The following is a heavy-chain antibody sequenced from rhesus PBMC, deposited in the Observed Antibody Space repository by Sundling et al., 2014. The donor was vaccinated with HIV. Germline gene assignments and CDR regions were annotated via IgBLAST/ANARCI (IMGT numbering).Heavy chain of an antibody. CDR3: ARTRQLQLGIDY. Sequence: QVQLQESGPGLLKPSETLSLTCAVSGGSVSANYGWGWIRQPPGKGLEWIGYIYGNSATTDYNPSLKNRVTISKDTSKNQFSLKLSSVTAADTALYYCARTRQLQLGIDYWGQGVLVTVSS. V-gene: IGHV4-76*01. CDR1: GGSVSANYG. CDR2: IYGNSATT. J-gene: IGHJ4*01. D-gene: IGHD1-44*01.